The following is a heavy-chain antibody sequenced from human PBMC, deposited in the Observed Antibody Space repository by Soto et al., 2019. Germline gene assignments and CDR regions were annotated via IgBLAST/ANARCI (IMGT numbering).Heavy chain of an antibody. J-gene: IGHJ6*02. CDR3: ARDVRSHDYGHYYYGMDV. CDR1: GCTFTSYG. CDR2: ISIYNGNT. V-gene: IGHV1-18*01. Sequence: QVQLVQSGAEANKPGASVKVSCKASGCTFTSYGISWVRQAPGQGLEWMGWISIYNGNTNYAQKLQGRVTMTTDTSTSTAYMELRSLRSDDTAVYYCARDVRSHDYGHYYYGMDVWGQGTTVTVSS. D-gene: IGHD4-17*01.